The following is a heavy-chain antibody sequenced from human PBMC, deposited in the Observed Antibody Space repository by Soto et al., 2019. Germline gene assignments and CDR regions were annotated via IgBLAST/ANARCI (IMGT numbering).Heavy chain of an antibody. V-gene: IGHV4-39*01. CDR3: ARLVNDITVADYYFDY. CDR1: GGSVSSSSYY. J-gene: IGHJ4*02. CDR2: VYYSGST. D-gene: IGHD6-19*01. Sequence: SETLSLTCSVSGGSVSSSSYYWGWIRQPPGKGLEWIASVYYSGSTYYNPSLRSRVTISVDTSKNQFSLKLSSVTAADTAVYYCARLVNDITVADYYFDYWGQGTLVTVSS.